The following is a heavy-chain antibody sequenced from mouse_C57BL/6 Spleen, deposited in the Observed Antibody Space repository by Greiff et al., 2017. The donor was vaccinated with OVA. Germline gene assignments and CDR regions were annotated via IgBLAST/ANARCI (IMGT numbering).Heavy chain of an antibody. Sequence: VQLQQPGAELVKPGASVKVSCKASGYTFTSYWMHWVKQRPGQGLEWIGRIHPSDSDTNYNQKLKGKATLTVNKSSSTTYMQLSSLTSEDAAVYYCAMGGNWGYYFDYWGQGTTLTVSS. CDR1: GYTFTSYW. CDR2: IHPSDSDT. D-gene: IGHD2-1*01. V-gene: IGHV1-74*01. J-gene: IGHJ2*01. CDR3: AMGGNWGYYFDY.